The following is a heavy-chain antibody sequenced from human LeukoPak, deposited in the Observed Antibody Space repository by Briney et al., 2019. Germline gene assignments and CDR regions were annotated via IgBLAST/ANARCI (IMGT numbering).Heavy chain of an antibody. V-gene: IGHV3-48*01. Sequence: GGSLRLSCAASGFTFSSYSMNWVRQAPGKGLEWVSYISSSSSTIYYADSVKGRFTISRDNAKNSLYLQMNSLRAEDTAVYYCASTSRGYSGYVFDYWGQGTLVTVSS. CDR2: ISSSSSTI. D-gene: IGHD5-12*01. J-gene: IGHJ4*02. CDR1: GFTFSSYS. CDR3: ASTSRGYSGYVFDY.